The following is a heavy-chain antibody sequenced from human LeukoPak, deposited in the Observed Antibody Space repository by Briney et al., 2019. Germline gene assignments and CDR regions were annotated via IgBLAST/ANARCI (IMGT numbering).Heavy chain of an antibody. CDR1: GFTFSNYA. Sequence: PGGSLRLSCAASGFTFSNYAMGWVRQAPGKGLEWVSVISDSGSITYYADSVKGRFTISRDNSKNTLFLQMSSLRAEDTAVYYCAKDARRTSGWYFFDYWGQGTLVTVSS. V-gene: IGHV3-23*01. CDR2: ISDSGSIT. D-gene: IGHD6-19*01. J-gene: IGHJ4*02. CDR3: AKDARRTSGWYFFDY.